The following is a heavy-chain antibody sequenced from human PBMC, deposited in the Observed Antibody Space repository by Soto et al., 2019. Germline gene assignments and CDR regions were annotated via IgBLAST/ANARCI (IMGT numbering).Heavy chain of an antibody. CDR3: TTDLLTAYGDYVGDFDY. CDR1: GFTFSNAW. V-gene: IGHV3-15*07. CDR2: IKSKTDGGTT. D-gene: IGHD4-17*01. Sequence: GGSLRLSCAASGFTFSNAWMNWVRQAPGKGLEWVGRIKSKTDGGTTDYTAPVKGRFTISRDDSKNTLYLQMNSLKTEDTAVYYCTTDLLTAYGDYVGDFDYWGQGTLVTVSS. J-gene: IGHJ4*02.